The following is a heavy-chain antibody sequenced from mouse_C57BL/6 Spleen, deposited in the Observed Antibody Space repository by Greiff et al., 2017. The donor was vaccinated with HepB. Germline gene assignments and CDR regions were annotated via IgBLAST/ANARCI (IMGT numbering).Heavy chain of an antibody. Sequence: EVKLVESGPGLVKPSQSLSLTCSVTGYSITSGYYWNWIRQFPGNKLEWMGYISYDGSNNYNPSLKNRISITRDTSKNQFFLKLNSVTTEDTATYYCARELRSYAMDYWGQGTSVTVSS. J-gene: IGHJ4*01. CDR2: ISYDGSN. D-gene: IGHD1-1*01. CDR1: GYSITSGYY. V-gene: IGHV3-6*01. CDR3: ARELRSYAMDY.